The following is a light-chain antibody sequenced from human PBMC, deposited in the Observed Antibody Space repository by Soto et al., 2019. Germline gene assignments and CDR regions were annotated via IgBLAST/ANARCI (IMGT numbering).Light chain of an antibody. CDR1: SSDVGNYNP. V-gene: IGLV2-23*01. CDR2: EGS. J-gene: IGLJ1*01. Sequence: QSALTQPASVSGSPGQSITISCTGTSSDVGNYNPASWYQQHPGKAPKLMIYEGSRRPSGVSNRFSGSKSGNAASLTISGLQAEDEADYYCCSYASDSTYVFGSGTKVTVL. CDR3: CSYASDSTYV.